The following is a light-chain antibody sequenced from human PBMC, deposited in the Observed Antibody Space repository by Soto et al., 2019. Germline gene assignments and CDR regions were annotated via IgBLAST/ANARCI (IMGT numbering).Light chain of an antibody. V-gene: IGLV1-40*01. Sequence: QSVLTQPPSVSGAPGQRVTISCTGSSSNIGAGYDVHWYQQLPGTAPKLLIYGNSNRPSGVPDRFSGSKSGTSASLAITGLQAEDEADYYFQSYYSSLIGPSVFGGGTQLTVL. CDR1: SSNIGAGYD. J-gene: IGLJ7*01. CDR3: QSYYSSLIGPSV. CDR2: GNS.